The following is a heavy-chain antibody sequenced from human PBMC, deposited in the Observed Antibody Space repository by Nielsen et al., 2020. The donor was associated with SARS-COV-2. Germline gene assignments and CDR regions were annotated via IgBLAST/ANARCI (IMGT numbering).Heavy chain of an antibody. Sequence: GGSLRLSCAASGFTFSSYGMHWVRQAPGKGLEWVAVIWYDGSNKYYADSVKGRFTISRDNSKNTLYLQMNSLRAEDTAVYYCARGYCSGGSCYPDYWGQGTLVTVSS. CDR1: GFTFSSYG. J-gene: IGHJ4*02. CDR2: IWYDGSNK. D-gene: IGHD2-15*01. CDR3: ARGYCSGGSCYPDY. V-gene: IGHV3-33*01.